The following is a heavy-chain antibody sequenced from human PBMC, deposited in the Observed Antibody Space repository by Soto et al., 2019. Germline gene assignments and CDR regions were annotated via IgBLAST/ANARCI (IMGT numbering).Heavy chain of an antibody. Sequence: SETLSLTCAVYGGYFSGYYWSWIRQPPGKGLEWIGEINHSGSTNYNPSLKSRVTISVDTSKNQFSLKLSSVTAADTAVYYCARGEQLWLRYYYGMDVWGQGTTVT. CDR1: GGYFSGYY. CDR2: INHSGST. V-gene: IGHV4-34*01. J-gene: IGHJ6*02. CDR3: ARGEQLWLRYYYGMDV. D-gene: IGHD5-18*01.